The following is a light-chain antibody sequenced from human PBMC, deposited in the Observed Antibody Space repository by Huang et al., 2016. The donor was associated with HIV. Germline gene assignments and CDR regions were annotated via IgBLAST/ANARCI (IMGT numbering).Light chain of an antibody. CDR3: QQRSDWPRT. V-gene: IGKV3-11*01. CDR2: GAS. J-gene: IGKJ2*01. Sequence: EIVLTQSPATLSLSPGERATLSCRASQSVSSDLDRYQQKAGQAPRLLIYGASNRATGIPARFSGSGSGTDFTLTISSLEPEDFAVYYCQQRSDWPRTFGQGTKLEIK. CDR1: QSVSSD.